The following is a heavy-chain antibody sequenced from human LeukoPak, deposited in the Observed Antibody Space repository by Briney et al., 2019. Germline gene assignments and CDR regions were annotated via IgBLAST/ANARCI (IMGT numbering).Heavy chain of an antibody. CDR3: ARGSEGWFDP. V-gene: IGHV4-59*01. J-gene: IGHJ5*02. Sequence: SETLSLTCTVSAVSISNYYWTWIRQPPGKGLEWIGYIYYSGGTDYNPSLKSRVTISIDTSKNQFSLKLSSVTAADTAVYYCARGSEGWFDPWGQGTLATVSS. D-gene: IGHD6-19*01. CDR2: IYYSGGT. CDR1: AVSISNYY.